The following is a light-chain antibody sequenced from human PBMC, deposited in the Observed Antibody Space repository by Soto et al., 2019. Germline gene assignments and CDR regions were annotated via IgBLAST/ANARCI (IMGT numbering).Light chain of an antibody. CDR3: RQSYTTPYT. CDR2: AAS. Sequence: DIQMTQSPSSLSASVGDRVTITCRASQSISNFLNWYQQKPGKAPELLIYAASSLHSGVPSRFSGSGSGTNFNLTISSLQPEDFATYSCRQSYTTPYTFGQGTKLEIK. CDR1: QSISNF. V-gene: IGKV1-39*01. J-gene: IGKJ2*01.